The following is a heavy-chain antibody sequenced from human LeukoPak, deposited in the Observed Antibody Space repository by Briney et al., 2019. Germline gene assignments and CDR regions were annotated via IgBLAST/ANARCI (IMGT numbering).Heavy chain of an antibody. CDR2: ISGSGGST. CDR1: GFTFSSYA. D-gene: IGHD6-19*01. CDR3: AKYSSGWLYFDY. Sequence: GGSLRLSCAASGFTFSSYAMSWVRQAPGKGLEWVSAISGSGGSTYYADSVKSRFTISRDNSKNTLYLQMNSLRAEDTAVYYCAKYSSGWLYFDYWGQGTLVTVSS. V-gene: IGHV3-23*01. J-gene: IGHJ4*02.